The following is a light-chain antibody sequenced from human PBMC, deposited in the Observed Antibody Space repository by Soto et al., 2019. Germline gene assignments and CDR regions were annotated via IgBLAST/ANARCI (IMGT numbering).Light chain of an antibody. CDR1: SSDVGGYNY. Sequence: QSALTQPASVSGSPGQSITISCTGTSSDVGGYNYVSWYQQHPGKAPKLMIYEVTNRPSGVSDRFSGSKSGNTASLTISGLQVEDEADYYCGSYTSSSTLYVFGAGTKVTVL. V-gene: IGLV2-14*01. J-gene: IGLJ1*01. CDR3: GSYTSSSTLYV. CDR2: EVT.